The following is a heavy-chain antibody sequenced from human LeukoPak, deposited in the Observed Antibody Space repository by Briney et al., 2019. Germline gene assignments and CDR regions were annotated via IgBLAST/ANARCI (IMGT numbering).Heavy chain of an antibody. Sequence: PSETLSLTCTVSGGSISSYYWSWIRQPAGKGLEWIGRIYTSGSTNYNLSLKSRVTMSVDTSKNQFSLKLSSVTAADTAVYYCAREVRGVTTVTTSFDPWGQGTLVTVSS. V-gene: IGHV4-4*07. CDR2: IYTSGST. CDR1: GGSISSYY. D-gene: IGHD4-11*01. CDR3: AREVRGVTTVTTSFDP. J-gene: IGHJ5*02.